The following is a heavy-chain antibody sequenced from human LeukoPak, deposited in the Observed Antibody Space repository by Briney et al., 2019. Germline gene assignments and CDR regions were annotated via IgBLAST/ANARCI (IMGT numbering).Heavy chain of an antibody. V-gene: IGHV3-23*01. J-gene: IGHJ4*02. D-gene: IGHD3-10*01. CDR3: AKDLPHYPYYFDY. Sequence: GALRLSCPASGFTFSSYAMSWVRQAPGKGLEWVSAISGSGGSTYYADSVKGRFTISRDNSKNTLYLQMNSLRAEDTAVYYCAKDLPHYPYYFDYWGQGTLVTVSS. CDR1: GFTFSSYA. CDR2: ISGSGGST.